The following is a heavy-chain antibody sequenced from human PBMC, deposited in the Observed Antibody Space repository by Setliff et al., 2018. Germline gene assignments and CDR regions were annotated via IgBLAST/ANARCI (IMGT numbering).Heavy chain of an antibody. D-gene: IGHD3-10*01. J-gene: IGHJ4*02. CDR3: ARSQWDGLWFKELLSN. Sequence: ASVKVSCKASGYTFTYFGVSWLRLAPGQGLEWMGWISVYTGHTKSAQKFQGRVTMTTDTSTSTAYMELRSLTSDDTAVYYCARSQWDGLWFKELLSNWGQGTLVTVSS. CDR1: GYTFTYFG. CDR2: ISVYTGHT. V-gene: IGHV1-18*01.